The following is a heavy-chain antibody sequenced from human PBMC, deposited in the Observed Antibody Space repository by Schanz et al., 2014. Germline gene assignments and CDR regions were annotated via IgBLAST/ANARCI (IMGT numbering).Heavy chain of an antibody. J-gene: IGHJ4*02. CDR1: GFTFSSYA. V-gene: IGHV3-74*01. CDR3: VRDSFFAFDY. Sequence: EVQLLESGGGLVQPGGSLRLSCAASGFTFSSYAMSWVRQAPGKGLVWVSRIKSDGSSTSYADSVKGRFTISRDNAKNTLYLQMNSLRAEDTAVYYCVRDSFFAFDYWGQGTLVTVSS. CDR2: IKSDGSST. D-gene: IGHD3-3*01.